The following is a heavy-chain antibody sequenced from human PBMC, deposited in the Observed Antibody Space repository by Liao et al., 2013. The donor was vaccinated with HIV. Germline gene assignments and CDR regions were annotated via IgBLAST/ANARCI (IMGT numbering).Heavy chain of an antibody. Sequence: QVQLQESGPGLVKPSETLSLTCTVSNGSISNYYWSWIRQPAGKGLEWIGRIYSSGSTNYSPSLKSRVTISVDTSKNQFSLKLSSVTAADTAVYYCARGQYQLLRGLDYWGQGTLVTVSS. CDR3: ARGQYQLLRGLDY. D-gene: IGHD2-2*01. CDR1: NGSISNYY. V-gene: IGHV4-4*07. CDR2: IYSSGST. J-gene: IGHJ4*02.